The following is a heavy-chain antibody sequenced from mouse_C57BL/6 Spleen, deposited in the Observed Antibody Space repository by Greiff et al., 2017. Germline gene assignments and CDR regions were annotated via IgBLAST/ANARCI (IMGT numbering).Heavy chain of an antibody. V-gene: IGHV5-4*01. J-gene: IGHJ3*01. D-gene: IGHD2-1*01. CDR3: ARDFYYGNYWFAY. CDR1: GFTFSSYA. Sequence: EVKLVESGGGLVKPGGSLKLSCAASGFTFSSYAMSWVRQTPEKRLEWVATISDGGSYTYYPDNVKGRFTISRDNAKNNLYLQMSHLKSEDTAMYYCARDFYYGNYWFAYWGQGTLVTVSA. CDR2: ISDGGSYT.